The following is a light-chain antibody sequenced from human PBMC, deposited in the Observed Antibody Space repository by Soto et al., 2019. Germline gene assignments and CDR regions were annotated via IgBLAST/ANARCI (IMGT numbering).Light chain of an antibody. CDR3: QQFGSSPWT. CDR1: QSISSSS. J-gene: IGKJ1*01. CDR2: GSS. V-gene: IGKV3-20*01. Sequence: EIVLMQSPGTLSLSPGERATLSYRASQSISSSSLAWYQQKAGQSPRLLIYGSSSRATGIPDRFGGSGSGTDFTLTISRLEPEDFAVYFCQQFGSSPWTFGQGTKVAIK.